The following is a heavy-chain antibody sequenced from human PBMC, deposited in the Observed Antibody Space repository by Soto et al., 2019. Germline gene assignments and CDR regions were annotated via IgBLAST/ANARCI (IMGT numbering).Heavy chain of an antibody. CDR2: IIPIFGTA. J-gene: IGHJ6*02. CDR3: ALNWGTHCYYGMHX. Sequence: ASLKVSCNASGGTFSSYAISWVRQAPGQGLEWMGVIIPIFGTANYAHKFQGRVTITADESTSTAYMELSSVRSEDTAVYYCALNWGTHCYYGMHXWGQVTSVTVS. V-gene: IGHV1-69*13. CDR1: GGTFSSYA. D-gene: IGHD7-27*01.